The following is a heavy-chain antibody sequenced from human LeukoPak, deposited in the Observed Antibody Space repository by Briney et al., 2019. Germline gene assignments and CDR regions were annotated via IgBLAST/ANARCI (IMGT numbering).Heavy chain of an antibody. V-gene: IGHV1-8*01. CDR3: AKVEGGAQLANWFDP. CDR2: INPNSGNS. CDR1: GYTFTSYD. D-gene: IGHD1-1*01. Sequence: ASVKVSCKASGYTFTSYDINWVRQVPGQGLEWMGWINPNSGNSASAQKFQGRLTMTRTTSMSTAYMELGSLRSEDTAVYYCAKVEGGAQLANWFDPWGQGTLVTVSS. J-gene: IGHJ5*02.